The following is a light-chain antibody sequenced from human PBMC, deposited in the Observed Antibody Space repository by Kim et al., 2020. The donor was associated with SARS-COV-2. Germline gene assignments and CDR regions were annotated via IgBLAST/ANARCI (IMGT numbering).Light chain of an antibody. CDR1: SSDVGGYNY. CDR2: DVS. V-gene: IGLV2-14*03. CDR3: SSYTTSNTWV. J-gene: IGLJ3*02. Sequence: QSALTKPASVSGSPGQSITISCSGTSSDVGGYNYVSWYQQHPGKAPKLIIYDVSDRPSGVSDRFSGSKSGNTASLTISGLQAEDEADYHCSSYTTSNTWVFGGGTKLTVL.